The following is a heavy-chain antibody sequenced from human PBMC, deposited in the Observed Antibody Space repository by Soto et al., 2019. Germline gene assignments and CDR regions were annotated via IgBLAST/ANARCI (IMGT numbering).Heavy chain of an antibody. CDR2: IYHSGST. D-gene: IGHD3-22*01. CDR1: GGSISSSNW. Sequence: KPSETLSLTCAVSGGSISSSNWWSWVRQPPGKGLEWIGEIYHSGSTNYNPSLKSRVTISVDKSKNQFSLKLSSVTAADTAVYYCAQLHTEGDSSGYYPTGVFDYWGQGTLVTVSS. CDR3: AQLHTEGDSSGYYPTGVFDY. V-gene: IGHV4-4*02. J-gene: IGHJ4*02.